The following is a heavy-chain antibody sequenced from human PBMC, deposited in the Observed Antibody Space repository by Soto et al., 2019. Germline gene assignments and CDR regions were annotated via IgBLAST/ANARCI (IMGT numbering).Heavy chain of an antibody. CDR1: GFTFDDYA. J-gene: IGHJ4*02. V-gene: IGHV3-9*01. D-gene: IGHD6-19*01. Sequence: DVQLVESGGGLVQPGRSLRLSCAASGFTFDDYAMHWVRQAPGKGLEWVAGISWYSGSIGYAVSVKGRFTISRDNAKNSLYLPMHRLRAADTALYYSAQEIGAGSSGWCTLFYYWGEGTLLTVSS. CDR2: ISWYSGSI. CDR3: AQEIGAGSSGWCTLFYY.